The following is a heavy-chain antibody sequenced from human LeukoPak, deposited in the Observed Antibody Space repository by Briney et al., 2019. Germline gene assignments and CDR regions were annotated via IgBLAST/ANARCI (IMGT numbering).Heavy chain of an antibody. V-gene: IGHV1-8*02. CDR3: ARDHPITVVRGVNDY. Sequence: PGASVKVSCKGYGYTFINHDINWVRQATGQGLEWMGWMNPNSGNTGYAQKFQGRVTMTRNTSINTAYMELSSLRSEDTAVYYCARDHPITVVRGVNDYWGQGTLVTVSS. J-gene: IGHJ4*02. D-gene: IGHD3-10*01. CDR1: GYTFINHD. CDR2: MNPNSGNT.